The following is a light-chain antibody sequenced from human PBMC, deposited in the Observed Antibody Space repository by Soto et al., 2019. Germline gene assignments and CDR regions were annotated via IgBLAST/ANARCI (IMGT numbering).Light chain of an antibody. Sequence: QSVLTQPASVSGSPGQSITISCAGTSSDIGSYNYVSWYQQNPGKAPKLMIYDVSNRPSGIFNRFSASKSGNTASLTISGLQAEDEAEYYCSSYTSSTTLVFGGGTKLTVL. CDR2: DVS. CDR3: SSYTSSTTLV. V-gene: IGLV2-14*01. J-gene: IGLJ2*01. CDR1: SSDIGSYNY.